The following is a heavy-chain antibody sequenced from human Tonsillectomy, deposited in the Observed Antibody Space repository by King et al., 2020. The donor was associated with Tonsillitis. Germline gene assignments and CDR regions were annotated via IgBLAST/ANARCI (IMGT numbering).Heavy chain of an antibody. J-gene: IGHJ4*02. CDR2: ISRDGSEK. D-gene: IGHD2-15*01. V-gene: IGHV3-7*01. Sequence: VQLVESGGDLVQPGGSLRLSCAASGFIFTNYWMSWVRQAPGQGLEWVADISRDGSEKYYGDSVRGRFTISRDNAKNSVYLQMNSLRSEDTAVYYCARPRGYCSGGRCFPPDYWGQGILVTVSS. CDR3: ARPRGYCSGGRCFPPDY. CDR1: GFIFTNYW.